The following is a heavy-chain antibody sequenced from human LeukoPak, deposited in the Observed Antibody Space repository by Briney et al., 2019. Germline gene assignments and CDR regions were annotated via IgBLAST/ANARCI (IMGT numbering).Heavy chain of an antibody. D-gene: IGHD6-19*01. V-gene: IGHV4-30-2*01. CDR3: ARQKQWLSDGKSFDY. J-gene: IGHJ4*02. CDR2: IYHSGST. Sequence: PSETLSLTCAVSGGSISSGGYSWSWIRQPPGKGLEWIGYIYHSGSTYYNPSLKSRVTISVDRSKNQFSLKLSSVTAADTAVYYCARQKQWLSDGKSFDYWGQGTLVTVSS. CDR1: GGSISSGGYS.